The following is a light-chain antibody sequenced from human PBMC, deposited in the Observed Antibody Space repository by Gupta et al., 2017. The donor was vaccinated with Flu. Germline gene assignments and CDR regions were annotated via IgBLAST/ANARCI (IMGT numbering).Light chain of an antibody. CDR3: QQYYSLPYT. Sequence: DIVMTQSPDSLAVSLGERATINCKSSRSILYSANKKNYLAWYQQKPGQPPKLLIFWASTRETGVPDRFTGSGSGTDFTLTISSLQAEDVAIYFCQQYYSLPYTLGQGTRLEIK. V-gene: IGKV4-1*01. J-gene: IGKJ2*01. CDR1: RSILYSANKKNY. CDR2: WAS.